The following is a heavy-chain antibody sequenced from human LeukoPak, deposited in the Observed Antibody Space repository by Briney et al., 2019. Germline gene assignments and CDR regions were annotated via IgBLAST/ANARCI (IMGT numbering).Heavy chain of an antibody. J-gene: IGHJ4*02. V-gene: IGHV3-30*04. CDR1: GFTFSSYA. CDR2: ISYDGSNK. CDR3: ARADSAVGAGGGFDY. D-gene: IGHD1-26*01. Sequence: SGGSLRLSCAASGFTFSSYAMHWVRQAPGKGLEWVAVISYDGSNKYYADSVKGRFTISRDNSKNTLYLQMNSLRAEDTAVYYCARADSAVGAGGGFDYWGQGTLVTVSS.